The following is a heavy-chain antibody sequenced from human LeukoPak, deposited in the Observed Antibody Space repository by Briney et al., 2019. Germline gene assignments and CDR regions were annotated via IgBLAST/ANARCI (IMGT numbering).Heavy chain of an antibody. CDR1: GFTFSSYD. CDR3: ARRSRDTAANDY. D-gene: IGHD5-18*01. J-gene: IGHJ4*02. Sequence: PGGSLRLSCAASGFTFSSYDMHWVRQATGKGLEWVSAIGTAGDTYYPGSVKGRFTISRENAKNSLYLQMNSLRAGDTAVYYCARRSRDTAANDYWGQGTLVTVSS. V-gene: IGHV3-13*01. CDR2: IGTAGDT.